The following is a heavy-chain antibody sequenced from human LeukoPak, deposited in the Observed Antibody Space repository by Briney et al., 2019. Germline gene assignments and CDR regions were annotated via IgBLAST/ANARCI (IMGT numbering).Heavy chain of an antibody. J-gene: IGHJ5*02. CDR2: IYYSGST. V-gene: IGHV4-31*11. Sequence: SETLSLTCAVYGGSFSGYYWSWIRQHPGKGLEWIGYIYYSGSTYYNPSLKSRVTISVDTSKNQFSLKLSSVTAADTAVYYCARAGGVASWFDPWGQGTLVTVSS. D-gene: IGHD2-8*01. CDR3: ARAGGVASWFDP. CDR1: GGSFSGYY.